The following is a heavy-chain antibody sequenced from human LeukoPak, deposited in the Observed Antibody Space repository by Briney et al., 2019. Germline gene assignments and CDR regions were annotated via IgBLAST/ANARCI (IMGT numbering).Heavy chain of an antibody. CDR3: ARVVGGSGSYYADFDY. V-gene: IGHV4-34*01. CDR1: GGSFSGYY. J-gene: IGHJ4*02. CDR2: INHSGST. Sequence: PSETLSLTCAVYGGSFSGYYWSWIRQPPGKGLEWIGEINHSGSTNYNPSLKSRVTISVDTSKNQFSLKLSSVTAADTAVYYCARVVGGSGSYYADFDYWGQGTLVTVSS. D-gene: IGHD1-26*01.